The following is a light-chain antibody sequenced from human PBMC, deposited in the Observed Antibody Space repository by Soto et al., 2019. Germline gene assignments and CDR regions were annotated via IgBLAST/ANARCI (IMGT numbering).Light chain of an antibody. J-gene: IGLJ2*01. CDR2: RNS. CDR3: AAWDDSLSGVV. CDR1: SSNIGSNY. Sequence: QSVLTQPPSASGTPGQRDTISCSGSSSNIGSNYVYWYQQLPGTVPQLLIYRNSERPSGVPDRFSGSKSGTSASLAISGLRSEDEADYYCAAWDDSLSGVVFGVGTKLTVL. V-gene: IGLV1-47*01.